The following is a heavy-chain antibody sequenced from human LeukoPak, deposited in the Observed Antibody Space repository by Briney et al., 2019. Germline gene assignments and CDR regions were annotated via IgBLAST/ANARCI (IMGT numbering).Heavy chain of an antibody. Sequence: GAAAKVSCKASGYTFTIYGITWVRQAPGQGLEWMGWISAYNGHTNYAQNLQGRITMTTDTVTSTAYMELRSLRSDDTAVYYCARYGYYDSTNYNWFDPWGQGTLVTVSS. J-gene: IGHJ5*02. CDR2: ISAYNGHT. CDR3: ARYGYYDSTNYNWFDP. CDR1: GYTFTIYG. D-gene: IGHD3-22*01. V-gene: IGHV1-18*01.